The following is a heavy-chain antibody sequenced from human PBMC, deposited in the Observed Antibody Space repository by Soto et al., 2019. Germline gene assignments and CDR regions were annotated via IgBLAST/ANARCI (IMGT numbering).Heavy chain of an antibody. D-gene: IGHD2-2*01. CDR1: GGTFSSYT. Sequence: SVKVSCKASGGTFSSYTISWVRQAPGQGLEWMGRIIPILGIANYAQKFQGRVTITADKSTSTAYMELSSLRSEDTAVYYCARAPEDIVVVPAAITAAFDIWGQGTMVTVSS. CDR3: ARAPEDIVVVPAAITAAFDI. V-gene: IGHV1-69*02. CDR2: IIPILGIA. J-gene: IGHJ3*02.